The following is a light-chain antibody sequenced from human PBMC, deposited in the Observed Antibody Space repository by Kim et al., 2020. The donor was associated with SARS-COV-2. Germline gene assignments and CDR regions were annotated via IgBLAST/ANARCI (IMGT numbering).Light chain of an antibody. J-gene: IGLJ2*01. CDR1: GANGGSSP. V-gene: IGLV1-44*01. CDR3: AAWDDSLNGVV. Sequence: GQGVSGAGCGGGANGGSSPVNWYQRLPGTAPKLLIYSNNQRPSGVPDRFSGSKSGTSASLAISGLQSEDEADYYCAAWDDSLNGVVFGGGTQLTVL. CDR2: SNN.